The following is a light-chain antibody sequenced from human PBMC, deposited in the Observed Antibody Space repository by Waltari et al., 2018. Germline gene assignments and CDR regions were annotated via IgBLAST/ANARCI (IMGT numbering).Light chain of an antibody. CDR3: CSYAGSSRGV. CDR2: DVT. CDR1: SSDVGSYNH. Sequence: QSALTQPASVSGSPGQSITISCTRTSSDVGSYNHFSWYQQYPGKVPKLLIYDVTKRPSGVSNRFSGFKSGNTASLTISGLQAEDEADYYCCSYAGSSRGVFGTGTKVTV. V-gene: IGLV2-23*02. J-gene: IGLJ1*01.